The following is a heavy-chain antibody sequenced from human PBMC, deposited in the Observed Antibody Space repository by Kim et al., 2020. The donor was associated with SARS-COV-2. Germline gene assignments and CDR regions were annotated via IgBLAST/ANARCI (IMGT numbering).Heavy chain of an antibody. V-gene: IGHV3-23*01. J-gene: IGHJ6*02. CDR3: ARYIVSYYGMDV. D-gene: IGHD5-12*01. Sequence: YYADSVKGRFTISRDNSKNTLYLQMNSLRAEDTAVYYCARYIVSYYGMDVWGQGTTVTVSS.